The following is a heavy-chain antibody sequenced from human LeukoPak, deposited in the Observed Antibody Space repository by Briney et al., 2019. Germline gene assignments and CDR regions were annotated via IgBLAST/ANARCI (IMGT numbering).Heavy chain of an antibody. D-gene: IGHD6-19*01. J-gene: IGHJ3*02. Sequence: SETLSLTCTVSGGSISSYYWSWIRQPPGKGLEWIGYIYYSGSTNYNPSLKSRVTISVDTSKNQFSLKLSSVTAADTAVYYCATEFSFSSGWYGVAFDIWGQGTMVTVSS. V-gene: IGHV4-59*08. CDR2: IYYSGST. CDR1: GGSISSYY. CDR3: ATEFSFSSGWYGVAFDI.